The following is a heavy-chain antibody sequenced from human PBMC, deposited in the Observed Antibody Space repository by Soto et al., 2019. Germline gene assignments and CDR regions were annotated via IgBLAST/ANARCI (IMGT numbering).Heavy chain of an antibody. J-gene: IGHJ5*02. Sequence: GGSLRLSCAASGFTFSSFWMSWVRQAPGKGLEWVATINQDGSEKHYVDSVKGRFTISRDNAKNSLYLQMNSLRAEDTAVYYCARAGQKQQLVGLRVNWLDPWGQGTLVPVSP. CDR2: INQDGSEK. CDR3: ARAGQKQQLVGLRVNWLDP. D-gene: IGHD6-13*01. CDR1: GFTFSSFW. V-gene: IGHV3-7*01.